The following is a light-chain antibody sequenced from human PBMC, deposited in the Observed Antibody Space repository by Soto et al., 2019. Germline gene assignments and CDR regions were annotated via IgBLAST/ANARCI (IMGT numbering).Light chain of an antibody. Sequence: ETVMTQSPGTLSVSPGERATLSCRASQSISSSLAWYQQKPAQPPRLLIYSASTRAIGVPVRFSGSGSGTEFTLTISSVQSEDFAVYYCQQYNNWPITFGQGTRLDIK. CDR1: QSISSS. J-gene: IGKJ5*01. V-gene: IGKV3-15*01. CDR2: SAS. CDR3: QQYNNWPIT.